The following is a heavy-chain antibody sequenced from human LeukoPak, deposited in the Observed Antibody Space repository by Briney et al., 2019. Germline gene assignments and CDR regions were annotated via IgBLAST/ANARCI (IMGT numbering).Heavy chain of an antibody. CDR2: ISGGTASNT. V-gene: IGHV3-23*01. CDR3: ARDPYSGSYGNYYYYFMDV. CDR1: GFTFSGYA. J-gene: IGHJ6*03. Sequence: GGSLRLSCVASGFTFSGYAMNWVRQAPGKRLEWVSTISGGTASNTYYADSVKGRFTISRDNSKNTLYLQMNSLRAEDTAVYYCARDPYSGSYGNYYYYFMDVWGKGTTVTISS. D-gene: IGHD1-26*01.